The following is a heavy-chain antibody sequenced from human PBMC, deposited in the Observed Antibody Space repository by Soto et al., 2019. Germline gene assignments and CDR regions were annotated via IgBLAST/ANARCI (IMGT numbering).Heavy chain of an antibody. CDR3: ARGRAMTTVTTWYYYYYGMDV. CDR2: IYYSGST. CDR1: GGSISSYY. J-gene: IGHJ6*02. Sequence: SETLSLTCTVSGGSISSYYWSWIRQPPGKGLEWIGYIYYSGSTNYNPSLKSRVTISVDTSKNQFSLKLSSVTAADTAVYYCARGRAMTTVTTWYYYYYGMDVWGQGTTVTVSS. D-gene: IGHD4-4*01. V-gene: IGHV4-59*01.